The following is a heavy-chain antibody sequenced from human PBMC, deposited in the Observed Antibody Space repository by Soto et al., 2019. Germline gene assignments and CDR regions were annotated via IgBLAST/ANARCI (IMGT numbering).Heavy chain of an antibody. CDR3: ANLVGAKDYFDY. V-gene: IGHV3-23*01. D-gene: IGHD1-26*01. CDR2: ISGSGGST. Sequence: EVQMLESGGGLVQPGGSLRLSCAASGFTFSSYDMSWVRQAPGKGLEWVSAISGSGGSTYYADPVKGRFTISRHNSKNTLYLQMNSLRAEDTAVYYCANLVGAKDYFDYWGQGTLVTVSS. J-gene: IGHJ4*02. CDR1: GFTFSSYD.